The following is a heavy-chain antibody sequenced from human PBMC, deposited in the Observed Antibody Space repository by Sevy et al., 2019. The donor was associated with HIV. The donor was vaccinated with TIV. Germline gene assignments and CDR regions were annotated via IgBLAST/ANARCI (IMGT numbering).Heavy chain of an antibody. D-gene: IGHD3-22*01. CDR2: IFASSNT. CDR1: GITVSSNY. CDR3: ARAVEDYSDSSGWDWYFDL. J-gene: IGHJ2*01. V-gene: IGHV3-66*01. Sequence: GGSLRLSCAVSGITVSSNYMGWVRQAPGKGLQWVSGIFASSNTHFADSVKGRFSISRDNSKNTLSHQMNSLSAEDTAVYYCARAVEDYSDSSGWDWYFDLWGRGTLVTVSS.